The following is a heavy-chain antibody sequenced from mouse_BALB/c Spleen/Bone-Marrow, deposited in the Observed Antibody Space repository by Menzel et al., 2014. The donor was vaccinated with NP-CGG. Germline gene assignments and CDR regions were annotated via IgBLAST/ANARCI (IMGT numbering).Heavy chain of an antibody. CDR1: GFNIKDTY. V-gene: IGHV14-3*02. J-gene: IGHJ3*01. D-gene: IGHD2-2*01. CDR2: IDLANGNT. Sequence: EVQLQQSGAELVKPGASVKLSCTASGFNIKDTYMHWVKQRPEQGLAWIGGIDLANGNTKYDPKFLGKATITADTSFNTAYLQLSSLTSEDTAVYYFVRVVWLLLFAYWGQGTLVTVSA. CDR3: VRVVWLLLFAY.